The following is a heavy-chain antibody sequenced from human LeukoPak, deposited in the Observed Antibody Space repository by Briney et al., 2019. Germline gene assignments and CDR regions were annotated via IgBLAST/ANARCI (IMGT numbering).Heavy chain of an antibody. CDR3: ARHGTQDYYYYYMDV. Sequence: GESLKISCKGSGYSFTSYWIGWVRQMPGKGLEWMGIIYPGDSDTRYSPSFQGQVTISADKSISTAYLQWSSLKASDTAMYYCARHGTQDYYYYYMDVWGKGPTVTVSS. D-gene: IGHD1-7*01. V-gene: IGHV5-51*01. J-gene: IGHJ6*03. CDR1: GYSFTSYW. CDR2: IYPGDSDT.